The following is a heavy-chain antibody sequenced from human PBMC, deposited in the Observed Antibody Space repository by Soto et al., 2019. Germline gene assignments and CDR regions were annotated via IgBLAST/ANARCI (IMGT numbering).Heavy chain of an antibody. D-gene: IGHD3-9*01. J-gene: IGHJ4*02. CDR2: SYYSGSN. V-gene: IGHV4-31*02. Sequence: SLARTGNVSRGSISRGGYYWSWIREHPGKGLEWIGYSYYSGSNYYNPSLKNRGTISVDTSKNQFSLKLSSVTAADTAVYYCARGNDYDILTGPYSWGQATLVT. CDR1: RGSISRGGYY. CDR3: ARGNDYDILTGPYS.